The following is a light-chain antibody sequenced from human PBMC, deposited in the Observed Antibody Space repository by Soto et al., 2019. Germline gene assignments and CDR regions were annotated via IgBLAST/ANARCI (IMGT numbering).Light chain of an antibody. CDR2: EVS. J-gene: IGLJ2*01. CDR3: SSYARNRDVL. Sequence: QSALTQPPSASGSPGQSVAISCTGTISDVGGYSYVSWYQQHPGKAPKLMIYEVSKRPSGVPDRFSGSKSGNTASLTVSGLQAEDEADYYCSSYARNRDVLFGGGTKLTVL. CDR1: ISDVGGYSY. V-gene: IGLV2-8*01.